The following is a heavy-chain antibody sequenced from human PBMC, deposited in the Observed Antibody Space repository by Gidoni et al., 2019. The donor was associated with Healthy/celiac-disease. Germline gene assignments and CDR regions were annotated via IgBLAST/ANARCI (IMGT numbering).Heavy chain of an antibody. CDR3: AREAGGDYYYYYYMDV. J-gene: IGHJ6*03. V-gene: IGHV3-20*01. CDR2: INWNGGST. CDR1: GVTFDDYG. D-gene: IGHD3-16*01. Sequence: GVTFDDYGMSWVRQAPGKGLEWVSGINWNGGSTGYADSVKGRFTISRDNAKNSLYLQMNSLRAEDTALYHCAREAGGDYYYYYYMDVWGKGTTVTVSS.